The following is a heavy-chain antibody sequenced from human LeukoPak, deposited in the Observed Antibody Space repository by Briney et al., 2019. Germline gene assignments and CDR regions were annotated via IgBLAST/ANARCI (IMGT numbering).Heavy chain of an antibody. J-gene: IGHJ4*02. D-gene: IGHD6-13*01. CDR1: GFSVSGYW. CDR3: AREWQGGIAAAGTRIEGDY. Sequence: GRTLRLSCAVSGFSVSGYWMTWVRQAPGKGQEWVANIKQDGSEKNYVASVKGRFTISRDNAESSLFLQMNSLRVEDTAVYYCAREWQGGIAAAGTRIEGDYWGQGTLVAVSS. V-gene: IGHV3-7*01. CDR2: IKQDGSEK.